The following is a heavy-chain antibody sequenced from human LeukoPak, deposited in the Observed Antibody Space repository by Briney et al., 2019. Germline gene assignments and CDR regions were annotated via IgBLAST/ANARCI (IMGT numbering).Heavy chain of an antibody. Sequence: GGSLRLSCAASGFTFSSYGMSWVRQAPGKGLEWVSAISGSGGSTYYADSVKGRFTISRDNAKNSLYLQMNSLRAEDTAVYYCARLVPNYYYYYMDVWGKGTTVTISS. V-gene: IGHV3-23*01. CDR1: GFTFSSYG. CDR2: ISGSGGST. CDR3: ARLVPNYYYYYMDV. J-gene: IGHJ6*03. D-gene: IGHD6-19*01.